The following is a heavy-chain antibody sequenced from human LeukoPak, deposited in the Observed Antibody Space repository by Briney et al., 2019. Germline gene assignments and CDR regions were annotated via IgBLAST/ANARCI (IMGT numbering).Heavy chain of an antibody. CDR1: GGSISSSSYY. Sequence: PSETLSLTCTVSGGSISSSSYYWGWLRQPPGKGLEWIGRIYYSGSTYYNPALKSRVTISVDTSKNQFSLKLSSVTAADTAMYYCARLYFYGSGSYGGFDYWGQGTLVTVSS. V-gene: IGHV4-39*01. CDR3: ARLYFYGSGSYGGFDY. CDR2: IYYSGST. D-gene: IGHD3-10*01. J-gene: IGHJ4*02.